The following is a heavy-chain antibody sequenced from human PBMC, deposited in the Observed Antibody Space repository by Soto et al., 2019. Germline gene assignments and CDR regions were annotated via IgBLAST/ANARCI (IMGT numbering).Heavy chain of an antibody. J-gene: IGHJ3*02. CDR1: GFSLRISGVG. V-gene: IGHV2-5*02. CDR2: IYWDDDK. D-gene: IGHD2-15*01. Sequence: QITLKESGPTLVKPTQTLTLTCTFSGFSLRISGVGVGWIRQPPGKALEWLALIYWDDDKRYSPSLKSRLTITTDTAKNQVVLTMTNMDPVDTATYYCAHSATVSDAFDIWGQGTMVTVSS. CDR3: AHSATVSDAFDI.